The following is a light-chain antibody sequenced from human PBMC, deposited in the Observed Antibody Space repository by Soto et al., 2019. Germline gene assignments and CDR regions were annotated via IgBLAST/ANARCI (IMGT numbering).Light chain of an antibody. V-gene: IGLV2-14*01. CDR3: SSYTSSSVV. J-gene: IGLJ2*01. Sequence: QSALTQPPSVSGSPGQSITISCTGTSSDVGGYNYVSWYQQHPGKAPKLMIYDVSNRPSGVSNRFSGSKSGNTASLTISGLEAEDEADYYCSSYTSSSVVFGGGTKVTVL. CDR2: DVS. CDR1: SSDVGGYNY.